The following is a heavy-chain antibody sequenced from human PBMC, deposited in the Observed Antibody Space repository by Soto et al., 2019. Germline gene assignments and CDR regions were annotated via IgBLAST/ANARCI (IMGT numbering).Heavy chain of an antibody. Sequence: EVQMVESGGGLVQPGGSLRLSCAVSGVDFSRYWMSWVCQAPGKGPEWVAHIKEDGSETRCVDTVKGRFIISRDNVKNSLYLQMNSLRVEDTAVYYCARGSGSLDYCGQGTLVTVSS. J-gene: IGHJ4*02. D-gene: IGHD5-12*01. V-gene: IGHV3-7*05. CDR3: ARGSGSLDY. CDR2: IKEDGSET. CDR1: GVDFSRYW.